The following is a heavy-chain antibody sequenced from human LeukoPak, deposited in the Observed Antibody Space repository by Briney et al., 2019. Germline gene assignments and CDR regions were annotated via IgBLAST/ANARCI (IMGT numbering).Heavy chain of an antibody. D-gene: IGHD3-10*01. V-gene: IGHV1-2*02. J-gene: IGHJ3*02. CDR3: ARGGSFHEFDI. CDR2: INTNTGGT. Sequence: GASVTVSCTASGYRFTDYWIQWVRQAPGQGLEWMGWINTNTGGTVYAQKFQGRVTMTRDTSLTASYMDLSRLTSDDTAVYYCARGGSFHEFDIWGQGTMVIVSS. CDR1: GYRFTDYW.